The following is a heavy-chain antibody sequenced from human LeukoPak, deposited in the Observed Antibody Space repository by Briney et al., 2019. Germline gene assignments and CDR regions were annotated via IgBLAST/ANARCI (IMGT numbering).Heavy chain of an antibody. V-gene: IGHV4-34*01. D-gene: IGHD6-25*01. CDR1: GGSFSGYY. J-gene: IGHJ6*02. Sequence: SETLSLTCAVYGGSFSGYYWSWIRQPPGKGLEWIGEINHSGSTNYNPSLKSRVTISVDTSKNQFSLKLSSVTAADTAVYYCARGRRPGYYGMGVWGQGTTVTVSS. CDR3: ARGRRPGYYGMGV. CDR2: INHSGST.